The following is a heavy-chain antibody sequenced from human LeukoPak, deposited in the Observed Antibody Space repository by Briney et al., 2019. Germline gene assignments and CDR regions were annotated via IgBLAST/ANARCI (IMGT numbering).Heavy chain of an antibody. V-gene: IGHV3-11*01. D-gene: IGHD3-9*01. Sequence: GGSLRLSCAASGFTFSDYSMSWIRQAPGKGLEWVSYISSSGSTIYYADSVKGRFTISRDNAKNSLYLQMNSLRAEDTALYYCARGRYFDWFDYWGQGTLVTVSS. CDR2: ISSSGSTI. CDR1: GFTFSDYS. CDR3: ARGRYFDWFDY. J-gene: IGHJ4*02.